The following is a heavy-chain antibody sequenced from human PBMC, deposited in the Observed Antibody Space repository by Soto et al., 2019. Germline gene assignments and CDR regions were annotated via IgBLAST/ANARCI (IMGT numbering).Heavy chain of an antibody. V-gene: IGHV1-69*13. CDR3: ARSNGDYYDSCGYRSHFDY. D-gene: IGHD3-22*01. Sequence: VASVKCCCKASGGTFSSYAISWVRQAPGQGLEWMGGIIPIFGTANYAQKFQGRVTITADESTSTAYMELSSLRSEDTAVYYCARSNGDYYDSCGYRSHFDYWGQGTLVTVSS. CDR1: GGTFSSYA. CDR2: IIPIFGTA. J-gene: IGHJ4*02.